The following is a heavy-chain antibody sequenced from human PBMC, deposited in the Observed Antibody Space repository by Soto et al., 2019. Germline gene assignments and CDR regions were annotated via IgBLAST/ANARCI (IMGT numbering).Heavy chain of an antibody. Sequence: QAQVVQSGAEVRKPGSSVKLSCKASEGTFNSYAIAWVRQSPGQGLEWMGGIIPYYNTLNYAQKFQDRVTITADDSTNTVYMELSSLRSDETAVYFCASGASRWSPYFFDSWAQGTLVTVSS. CDR2: IIPYYNTL. J-gene: IGHJ4*02. CDR1: EGTFNSYA. CDR3: ASGASRWSPYFFDS. D-gene: IGHD6-13*01. V-gene: IGHV1-69*01.